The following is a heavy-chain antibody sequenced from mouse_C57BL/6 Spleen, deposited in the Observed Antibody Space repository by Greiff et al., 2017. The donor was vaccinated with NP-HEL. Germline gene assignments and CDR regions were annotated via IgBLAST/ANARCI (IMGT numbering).Heavy chain of an antibody. V-gene: IGHV1-59*01. CDR3: ARVYYGSNYAMDY. J-gene: IGHJ4*01. CDR1: GYTFTSYW. Sequence: QVQLKQPGAELVRPGTSVKLSCKASGYTFTSYWMHWVKQRPGQGLEWIGVIDPSDSYTNYNQKFKGKATLTVDTSSSTAYMQLSSLTSEDSAVYYCARVYYGSNYAMDYWGQGTSVTVSS. D-gene: IGHD1-1*01. CDR2: IDPSDSYT.